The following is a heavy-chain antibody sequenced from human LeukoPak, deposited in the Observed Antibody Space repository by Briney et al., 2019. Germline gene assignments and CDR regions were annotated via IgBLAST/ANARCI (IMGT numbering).Heavy chain of an antibody. D-gene: IGHD3-3*01. V-gene: IGHV4-39*01. J-gene: IGHJ4*02. CDR1: GGSFSGYY. CDR3: ASNEWSGYYFDY. CDR2: IYSSGST. Sequence: PSETLSLTCAVYGGSFSGYYWGWIRQSPGQGLEWIGSIYSSGSTYYNPSLKSRVTISIDTSKNQLSLKMSSVTAADTALYFCASNEWSGYYFDYWGQGTLVTVSS.